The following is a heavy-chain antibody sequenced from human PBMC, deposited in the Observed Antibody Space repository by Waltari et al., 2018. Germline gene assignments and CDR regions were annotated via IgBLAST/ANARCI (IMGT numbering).Heavy chain of an antibody. CDR2: IRRKVNGGTT. V-gene: IGHV3-49*03. CDR3: TRVVVTFGGVIDAFDI. D-gene: IGHD3-16*02. Sequence: EVQLVESGGGLVQPGRALSLPCAASGFTLGDCGLSWFRQAPGMGLQWVGYIRRKVNGGTTEYAASVKGRFTISRDDSKSNAYLQMNSLKTEDTAVYYCTRVVVTFGGVIDAFDIWGQGTMVTVSS. J-gene: IGHJ3*02. CDR1: GFTLGDCG.